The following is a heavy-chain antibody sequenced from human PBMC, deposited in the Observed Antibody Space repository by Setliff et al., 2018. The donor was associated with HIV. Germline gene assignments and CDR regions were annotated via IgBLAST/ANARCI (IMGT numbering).Heavy chain of an antibody. CDR1: GGTFSSYP. CDR3: ARGKGVGGVIITGGLDV. V-gene: IGHV1-69*05. Sequence: GASVKVSCKASGGTFSSYPISWVRQAPGQGLEWMGGIIRMFGTANYAQKCQGRVTMTRDTSISTAYMELSSLTSEDTAVYYCARGKGVGGVIITGGLDVWGKGTTVTVSS. D-gene: IGHD3-10*01. CDR2: IIRMFGTA. J-gene: IGHJ6*04.